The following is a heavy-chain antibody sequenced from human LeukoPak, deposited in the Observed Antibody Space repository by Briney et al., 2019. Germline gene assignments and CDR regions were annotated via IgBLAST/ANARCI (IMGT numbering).Heavy chain of an antibody. Sequence: SETLSPTCAVYGGSFSGYYWSWIRQPPGKGLEWIGEINHSGSTNYNPSPKSRVTISVDTSKNQFSLKLSSVTAADTAVYYCARGRTIFGVVIIGYLLDYWGQGTLVTVSS. CDR3: ARGRTIFGVVIIGYLLDY. CDR1: GGSFSGYY. V-gene: IGHV4-34*01. CDR2: INHSGST. D-gene: IGHD3-3*01. J-gene: IGHJ4*02.